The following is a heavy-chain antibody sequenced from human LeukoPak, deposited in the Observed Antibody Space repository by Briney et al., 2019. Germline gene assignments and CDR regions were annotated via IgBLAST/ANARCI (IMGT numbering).Heavy chain of an antibody. CDR1: GYTFTSYG. V-gene: IGHV1-18*01. Sequence: ASVNVSCKASGYTFTSYGISWVRQAPGQGLEWMGWIGAYNGNTNYAQKLQGRVTMTRDTSTSTAYMELRSLRSDDTAVYYCARSGIWDSSGFGGYWGQGTLVTVSS. CDR3: ARSGIWDSSGFGGY. D-gene: IGHD3-22*01. J-gene: IGHJ4*02. CDR2: IGAYNGNT.